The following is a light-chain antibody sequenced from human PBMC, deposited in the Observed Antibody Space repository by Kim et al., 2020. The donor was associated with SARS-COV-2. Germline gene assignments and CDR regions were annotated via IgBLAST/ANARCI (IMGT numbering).Light chain of an antibody. Sequence: VSPGQRPPPSCRASQGVSSGLAWYQQQPGQAPRLLIYGASTRATGIPARFSGSGSGTEFTLTISSLQSEDFAVYYCQQYNYWPQTFGQGTKVDIK. CDR3: QQYNYWPQT. CDR2: GAS. J-gene: IGKJ1*01. CDR1: QGVSSG. V-gene: IGKV3-15*01.